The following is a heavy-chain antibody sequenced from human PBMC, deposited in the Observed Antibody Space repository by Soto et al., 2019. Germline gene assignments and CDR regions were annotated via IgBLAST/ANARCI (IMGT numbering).Heavy chain of an antibody. CDR1: GYTFTSYG. CDR3: ARTYCSSTSCRYDYYYGMDV. D-gene: IGHD2-2*01. J-gene: IGHJ6*02. CDR2: ISAYNGNT. V-gene: IGHV1-18*01. Sequence: QVQLVQSGAEVKKPGASVKVSCKASGYTFTSYGISWVRQAPGQGLEWMGWISAYNGNTNYAQKLQGRVTMTTDTSTSTAYMELRSLRSDDTAVYYCARTYCSSTSCRYDYYYGMDVWGQGTTVTVSS.